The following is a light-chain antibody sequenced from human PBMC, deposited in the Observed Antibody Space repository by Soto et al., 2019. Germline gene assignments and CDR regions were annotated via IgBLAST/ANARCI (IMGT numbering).Light chain of an antibody. J-gene: IGLJ2*01. CDR1: GSSIGTNT. Sequence: QSVLTQPPSASGTPGQRVTISCSGGGSSIGTNTVNWYQQLPGTAPKLVIFGDNQRPSGVPDRFSGSKSGTSASLAISGLQSEDEADYYCAAWDGSLNNVLFGGGTKLTVL. V-gene: IGLV1-44*01. CDR3: AAWDGSLNNVL. CDR2: GDN.